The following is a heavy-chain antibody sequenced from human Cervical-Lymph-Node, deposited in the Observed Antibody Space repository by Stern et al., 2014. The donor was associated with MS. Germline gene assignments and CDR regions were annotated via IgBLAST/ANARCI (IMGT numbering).Heavy chain of an antibody. J-gene: IGHJ4*02. CDR3: ARGGGGYSYGLDY. D-gene: IGHD5-18*01. CDR1: GYTFTRYG. V-gene: IGHV1-3*02. Sequence: VQLVESGAEVRKPGASVKVSCKASGYTFTRYGIHWVRQAPGQRLEWMGWSNAGHGNTNYSQAFQGRVTITRDTSASTAYMELGSLRSEDMAVYYCARGGGGYSYGLDYWGQGTLVTVSS. CDR2: SNAGHGNT.